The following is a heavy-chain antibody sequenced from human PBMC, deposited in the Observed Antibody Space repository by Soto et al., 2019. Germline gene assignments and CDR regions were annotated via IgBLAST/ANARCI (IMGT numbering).Heavy chain of an antibody. J-gene: IGHJ6*02. V-gene: IGHV1-2*04. CDR2: INPKSGGT. D-gene: IGHD2-8*01. CDR1: GYSFTDYH. CDR3: ARGDSTDCSNGVCSFFYNHDMDV. Sequence: CKASGYSFTDYHIHWVRQAPGQGLEWLGRINPKSGGTSTAQKFQGWVTMTTDTSISTASMELTRLTSDDTAIYYCARGDSTDCSNGVCSFFYNHDMDVWGQGTTVTVSS.